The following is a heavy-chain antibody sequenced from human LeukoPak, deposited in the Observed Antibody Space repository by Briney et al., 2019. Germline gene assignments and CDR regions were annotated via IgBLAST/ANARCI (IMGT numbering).Heavy chain of an antibody. Sequence: PGGSLRLSCAASGFTFSSYWMHWVRQAPGKGLVWVSRINSDGSSTTYADSVKGRFTISRDNAKNSLYLQMNSLRAEDTAVYYCARVKKSSWTGGKYYFDYWGQGTLVTVSS. CDR3: ARVKKSSWTGGKYYFDY. V-gene: IGHV3-74*01. CDR2: INSDGSST. J-gene: IGHJ4*02. CDR1: GFTFSSYW. D-gene: IGHD6-13*01.